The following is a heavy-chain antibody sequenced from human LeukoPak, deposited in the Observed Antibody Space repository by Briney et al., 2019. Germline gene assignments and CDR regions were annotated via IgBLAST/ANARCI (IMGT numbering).Heavy chain of an antibody. CDR3: ARGGGSYYDSSGYFDY. CDR2: INHSGST. D-gene: IGHD3-22*01. J-gene: IGHJ4*02. Sequence: SETLSLTCAVYGGSFSDYWSWIRQPPGKGLEWIGKINHSGSTNYNPSLKSRVTISVDTSKNQVSLKLSSVTAADTAVYYCARGGGSYYDSSGYFDYWGQGTLVTVSS. V-gene: IGHV4-34*01. CDR1: GGSFSDY.